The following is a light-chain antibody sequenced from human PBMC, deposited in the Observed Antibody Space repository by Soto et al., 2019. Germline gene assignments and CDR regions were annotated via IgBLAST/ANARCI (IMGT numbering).Light chain of an antibody. J-gene: IGLJ1*01. CDR3: CSYASSGTFDV. CDR2: EVN. Sequence: QSALTQPASVSGSPGQSITISCTGTTSDAGSHDLVTWYQQHPGKAPKLIIFEVNKRPSGVSHRFSGSKSGNTASLTISWLQAEDEADYYCCSYASSGTFDVFGTGTKVTVL. V-gene: IGLV2-23*02. CDR1: TSDAGSHDL.